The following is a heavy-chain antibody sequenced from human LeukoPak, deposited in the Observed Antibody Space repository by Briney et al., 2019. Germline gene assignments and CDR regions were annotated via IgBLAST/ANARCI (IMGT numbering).Heavy chain of an antibody. CDR2: ISSSSSTI. CDR3: ARENSNTGAFDI. Sequence: GGSLRLSCAASGFTFSSYSMNWVRQAPGKGLEWVSYISSSSSTIYYADSVKGRFTISRDNAKNTLYLQMNSLRAEDTAVYYCARENSNTGAFDIWGQGTMVTVST. J-gene: IGHJ3*02. D-gene: IGHD6-13*01. CDR1: GFTFSSYS. V-gene: IGHV3-48*04.